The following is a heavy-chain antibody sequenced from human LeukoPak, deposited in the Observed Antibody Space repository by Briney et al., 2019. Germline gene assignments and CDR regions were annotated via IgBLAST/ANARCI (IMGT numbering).Heavy chain of an antibody. CDR2: IYYSGST. V-gene: IGHV4-30-4*08. CDR1: GGSISSGDYY. CDR3: ARGPFWSGFEYFQH. Sequence: PSETLSLTCTVSGGSISSGDYYWSWIRQPPGKGLEWIGYIYYSGSTYYNPSLKSRVTISVDTSKNQFSLKLSSVTAADTAVYHCARGPFWSGFEYFQHWGQGTLVTVSS. D-gene: IGHD3-3*01. J-gene: IGHJ1*01.